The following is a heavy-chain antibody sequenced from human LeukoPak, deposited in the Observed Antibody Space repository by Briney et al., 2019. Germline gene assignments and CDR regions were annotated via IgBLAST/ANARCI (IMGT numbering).Heavy chain of an antibody. CDR3: ARGPRGPRRNWFDP. CDR2: MNPNSGNT. Sequence: GASVKVSCKASGYTFTSYDINWVRQATGQGLEWMGWMNPNSGNTGYAQKFQGRVTMTRSTSISTAYMELSSLRSEDTAVYYCARGPRGPRRNWFDPWGQGTLVTVSS. V-gene: IGHV1-8*01. CDR1: GYTFTSYD. D-gene: IGHD3-10*01. J-gene: IGHJ5*02.